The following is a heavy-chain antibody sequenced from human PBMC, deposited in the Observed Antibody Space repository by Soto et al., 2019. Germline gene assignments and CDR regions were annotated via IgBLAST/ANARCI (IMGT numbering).Heavy chain of an antibody. CDR1: GYTFTGYY. V-gene: IGHV1-2*04. Sequence: ASVKVSCKASGYTFTGYYMHWVRQAPGQGLEWMGWINPNSGGTNYAQKFQGWVTMTRDTSISTAYMELSRLRSDDTAVYYCARGEGDTAMVPHYYFDYWGQGTLVTVSS. D-gene: IGHD5-18*01. CDR3: ARGEGDTAMVPHYYFDY. CDR2: INPNSGGT. J-gene: IGHJ4*02.